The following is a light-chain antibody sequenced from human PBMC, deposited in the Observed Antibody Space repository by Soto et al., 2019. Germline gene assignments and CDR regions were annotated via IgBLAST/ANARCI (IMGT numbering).Light chain of an antibody. Sequence: DIVMTQSPDSLAVSLGERATINCKSSQSVLYTSNNKNYLAWYQQKPGQPPNLLIYWASTRESGVPDRFSGSGSGTDFTLTISSLQADDVAVYYCQQYYSPPYTFGQGTKLEI. CDR1: QSVLYTSNNKNY. V-gene: IGKV4-1*01. J-gene: IGKJ2*01. CDR2: WAS. CDR3: QQYYSPPYT.